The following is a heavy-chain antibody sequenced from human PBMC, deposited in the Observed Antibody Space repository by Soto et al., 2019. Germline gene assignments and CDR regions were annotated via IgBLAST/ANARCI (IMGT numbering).Heavy chain of an antibody. Sequence: PSETLSLTCTVSGGSISSYYLSWIRLPPGKGLEWIGTIYYIGSTYYNPSLKSRVTISVDTSKNQSSLKVSSLTAADTAVYFCLCTDEALGEISIVYWDEGTQVTVSS. J-gene: IGHJ4*02. D-gene: IGHD2-8*01. V-gene: IGHV4-39*01. CDR1: GGSISSYY. CDR3: LCTDEALGEISIVY. CDR2: IYYIGST.